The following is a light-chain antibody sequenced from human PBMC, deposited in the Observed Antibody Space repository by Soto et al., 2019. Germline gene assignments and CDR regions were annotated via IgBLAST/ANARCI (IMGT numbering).Light chain of an antibody. V-gene: IGLV1-51*01. CDR1: FSNIGQKG. CDR2: DND. J-gene: IGLJ3*02. CDR3: GTWDRSLRAGV. Sequence: QSVVTQPPSVSAAPGQKVSISCSGSFSNIGQKGVSWYQQLPGTAPKLLIYDNDRRPSGIPDRFSGSKSGTSATLAITGLQTGDEADYYCGTWDRSLRAGVFGGGTKLTVL.